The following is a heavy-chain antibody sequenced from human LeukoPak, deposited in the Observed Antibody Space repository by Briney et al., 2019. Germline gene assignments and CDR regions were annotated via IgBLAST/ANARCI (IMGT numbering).Heavy chain of an antibody. V-gene: IGHV3-21*01. Sequence: PGGSLRLSCAASGFSFSSYDMVWVRQAPGKGLEWVSSITYSSINKDYADSVKGRFTISRDNAKNSLYLQMNSLRAEDTAVYYCARSAAPDYWGQGTLVTVSS. CDR1: GFSFSSYD. D-gene: IGHD6-6*01. CDR3: ARSAAPDY. J-gene: IGHJ4*02. CDR2: ITYSSINK.